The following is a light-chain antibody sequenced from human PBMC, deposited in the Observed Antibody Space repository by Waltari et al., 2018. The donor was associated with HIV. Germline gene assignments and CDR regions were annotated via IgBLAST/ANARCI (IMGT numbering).Light chain of an antibody. CDR3: CSYAGSSTYV. CDR1: SSAVGKYEF. Sequence: QSALTQPASVSGSPGQSVNMSCTGTSSAVGKYEFVSWYQQHPGKAPKLMIYDVSKRPSGVSNRFSGSKSGNTASLTISGLQAEDEADYYCCSYAGSSTYVFGTGTKVTVL. J-gene: IGLJ1*01. V-gene: IGLV2-23*02. CDR2: DVS.